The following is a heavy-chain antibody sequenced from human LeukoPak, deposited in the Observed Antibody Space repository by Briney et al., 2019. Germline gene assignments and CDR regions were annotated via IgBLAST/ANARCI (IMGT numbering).Heavy chain of an antibody. J-gene: IGHJ4*02. CDR1: GFTFSSYS. CDR2: ISSSSSYI. Sequence: GGSLRLSCVVSGFTFSSYSMNWVRQAPGKGLEWVSSISSSSSYIYYADSVKGRFTISRDNAKNSLYLQMNSLRAEDTAVYYCARNYGDYSFDYWGQGTLVTVSS. D-gene: IGHD4-17*01. CDR3: ARNYGDYSFDY. V-gene: IGHV3-21*01.